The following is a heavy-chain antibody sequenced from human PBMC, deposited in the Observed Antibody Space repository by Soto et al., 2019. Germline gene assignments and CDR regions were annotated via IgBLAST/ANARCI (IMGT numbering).Heavy chain of an antibody. CDR1: GFTFSDYY. Sequence: PGGSLRLSCAASGFTFSDYYMSWIRQAPGKGLEWVSYISSSSSYTNYADSVKGRFTISRDNAKNSLHLQMNSLRAEDTAVYYCARIPGYGGNSYFDYWGQGTLVTVSS. CDR3: ARIPGYGGNSYFDY. D-gene: IGHD2-21*02. J-gene: IGHJ4*02. CDR2: ISSSSSYT. V-gene: IGHV3-11*06.